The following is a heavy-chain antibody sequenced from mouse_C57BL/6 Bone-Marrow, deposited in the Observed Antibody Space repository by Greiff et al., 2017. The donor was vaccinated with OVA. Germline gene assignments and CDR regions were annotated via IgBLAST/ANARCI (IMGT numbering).Heavy chain of an antibody. CDR3: AREDY. V-gene: IGHV1-81*01. CDR1: GYTFTSYG. J-gene: IGHJ2*01. Sequence: LVESGAELARPGASVKLSCTASGYTFTSYGISWVKQRTGQGLEWIGEIYPRSGNTYYTEKFKGKATLTADKSSSTAYMELRSLTSEDSAVYFCAREDYWGQGTTLTVSS. CDR2: IYPRSGNT.